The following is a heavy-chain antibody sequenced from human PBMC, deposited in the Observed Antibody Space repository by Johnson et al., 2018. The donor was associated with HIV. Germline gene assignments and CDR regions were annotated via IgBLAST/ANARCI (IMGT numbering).Heavy chain of an antibody. CDR2: INVDGREK. D-gene: IGHD1-7*01. J-gene: IGHJ3*02. CDR3: AKWGTITGTTGVFDI. V-gene: IGHV3-7*01. CDR1: GFTFSDFR. Sequence: VESGGGVVRPGGSLRLSCTASGFTFSDFRMSWVRQAPGRGLEWVANINVDGREKYYSDSVKGRFTISRDNAKNSLFLQMNSLRAEDTAVYYCAKWGTITGTTGVFDIWGQGTMVTVSS.